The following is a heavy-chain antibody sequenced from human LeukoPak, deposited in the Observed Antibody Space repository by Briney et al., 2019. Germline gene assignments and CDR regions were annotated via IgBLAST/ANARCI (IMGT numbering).Heavy chain of an antibody. CDR3: ARLDIVAIVGATGFDY. CDR1: GYTFTGYY. J-gene: IGHJ4*02. CDR2: INPNSGGT. Sequence: GASVKVSCTASGYTFTGYYMNWVRQAPGQGLEWMGWINPNSGGTNYAQKFQGRVTMTRDTSISTAYMELSRLRSDATAVYYCARLDIVAIVGATGFDYWGQGTLVTVSS. D-gene: IGHD2-15*01. V-gene: IGHV1-2*02.